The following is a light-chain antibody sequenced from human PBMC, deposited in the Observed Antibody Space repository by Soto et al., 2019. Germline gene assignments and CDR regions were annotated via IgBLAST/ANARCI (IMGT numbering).Light chain of an antibody. CDR3: SSYAGTLWV. Sequence: HSALTQPPSASGSPGQSVTISCTGTSSDVGGYNYVSWYQQHPGKAPKLMIYEVSKRPSGVPDRFSGSKSGNTASLTVSGLQAEDEADYYCSSYAGTLWVFGGGTKLTVL. CDR2: EVS. J-gene: IGLJ3*02. V-gene: IGLV2-8*01. CDR1: SSDVGGYNY.